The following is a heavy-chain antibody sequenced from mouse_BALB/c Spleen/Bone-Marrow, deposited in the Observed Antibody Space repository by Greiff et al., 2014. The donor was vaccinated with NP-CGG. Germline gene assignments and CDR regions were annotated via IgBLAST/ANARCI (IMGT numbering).Heavy chain of an antibody. V-gene: IGHV2-9*02. CDR2: IWAGGST. CDR3: ARDRYYDYDEGFAY. J-gene: IGHJ3*01. Sequence: VQGVESGPGLVAPSQSLSITCTVSGFSLTSYGVHWVRQPPGKGLEWLGVIWAGGSTNYNSDHMSRLSISKDNSKGQVFLKMNSLQTNDTAMYYCARDRYYDYDEGFAYWGQGTLVTVSA. CDR1: GFSLTSYG. D-gene: IGHD2-4*01.